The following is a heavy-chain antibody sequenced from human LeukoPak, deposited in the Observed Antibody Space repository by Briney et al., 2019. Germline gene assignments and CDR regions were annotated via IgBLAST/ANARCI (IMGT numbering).Heavy chain of an antibody. CDR1: GFTFSSYG. Sequence: PGGSLRLSCAASGFTFSSYGMHWVRQAPGKGLEGVAVISYDGSNKYYADSVKGRFTISRDNSKNTLYLQMNSLRAEDTAVYYCAKALTGFWSGYYAYWGQGTLVTVSS. V-gene: IGHV3-30*18. D-gene: IGHD3-3*01. J-gene: IGHJ4*02. CDR2: ISYDGSNK. CDR3: AKALTGFWSGYYAY.